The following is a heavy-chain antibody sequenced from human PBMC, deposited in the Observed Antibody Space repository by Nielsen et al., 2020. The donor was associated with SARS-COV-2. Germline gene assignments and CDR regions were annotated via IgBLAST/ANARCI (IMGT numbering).Heavy chain of an antibody. CDR1: GFTFDDYA. Sequence: GGSLRLSCAASGFTFDDYAMHWVRQAPGKGLEWVSGISWNSGSIGYADSVKGRFTISRDNSKNTLYLQMNSLRAEDTAVYYCASCPFSGGDLYFDYWGQGTLVTVSS. V-gene: IGHV3-9*01. CDR3: ASCPFSGGDLYFDY. J-gene: IGHJ4*02. CDR2: ISWNSGSI. D-gene: IGHD2-21*01.